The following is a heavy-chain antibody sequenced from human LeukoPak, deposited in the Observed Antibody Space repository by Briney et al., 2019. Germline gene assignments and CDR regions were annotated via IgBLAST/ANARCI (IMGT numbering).Heavy chain of an antibody. CDR2: ISSSSSTI. D-gene: IGHD6-13*01. CDR3: ARDLIAAAGGYDAFDI. J-gene: IGHJ3*02. CDR1: GFTFSSYS. Sequence: PGGSLRLSCAASGFTFSSYSMNWVRQAPGKGLEWVSYISSSSSTIYYAAAVKGRFTISRDNAKNSLNLQMNSLRAEDTAVYYCARDLIAAAGGYDAFDIWGQGTMVTVSS. V-gene: IGHV3-48*01.